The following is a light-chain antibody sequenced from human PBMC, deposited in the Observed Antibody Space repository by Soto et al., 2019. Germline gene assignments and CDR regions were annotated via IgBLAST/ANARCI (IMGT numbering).Light chain of an antibody. J-gene: IGLJ3*02. CDR2: YDD. V-gene: IGLV1-36*01. CDR3: SIWDDNVDGWV. CDR1: NVGNKA. Sequence: QSVLTQPSSVSEAPGQRVTISCSGSNVGNKAVNWYQQLPGKAPKLLLYYDDMLSSGVSDRFSGSKSGTSASLAISGLQNDDDGDYYCSIWDDNVDGWVFGGGTQLTVL.